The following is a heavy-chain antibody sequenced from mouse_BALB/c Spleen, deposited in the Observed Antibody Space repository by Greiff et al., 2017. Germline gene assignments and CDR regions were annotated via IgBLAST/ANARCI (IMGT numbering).Heavy chain of an antibody. J-gene: IGHJ2*01. V-gene: IGHV1-14*01. Sequence: EVKLMESGPELVKPGASVKMSCKASGYTFTSYVMHWVKQKPGQGLEWIGYINPYNDGTKYNEKFKGKATLTSDKSSSTAYMELSSLTSEDSAVYYCAGRSTMITYFDYWGQGTTLTVSS. CDR3: AGRSTMITYFDY. CDR1: GYTFTSYV. D-gene: IGHD2-4*01. CDR2: INPYNDGT.